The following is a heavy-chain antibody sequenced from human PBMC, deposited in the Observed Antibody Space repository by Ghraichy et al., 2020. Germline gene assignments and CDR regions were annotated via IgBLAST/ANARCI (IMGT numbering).Heavy chain of an antibody. V-gene: IGHV3-30*02. J-gene: IGHJ4*02. CDR2: IRYHGNEK. CDR1: GFTFSNFG. D-gene: IGHD4-11*01. Sequence: GESLNISCVASGFTFSNFGFHWVRQAPGKGPEWVAFIRYHGNEKYYADSVKGRFTISRDNSKDTLYLQMTSLRVEDTAMYYCARNDYHLDSWGQGTLVTVSS. CDR3: ARNDYHLDS.